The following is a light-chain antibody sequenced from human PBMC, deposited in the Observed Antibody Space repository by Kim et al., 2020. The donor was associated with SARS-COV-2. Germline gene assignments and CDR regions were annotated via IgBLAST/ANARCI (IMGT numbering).Light chain of an antibody. CDR3: QQYDNLPLT. CDR2: DAS. J-gene: IGKJ4*01. V-gene: IGKV1-33*01. Sequence: ASVGDRVTITCQASLDISHYVNWYQQKPGKAPKILIFDASNLEARVPSRFSGSGSGTSFTFTISSLQPDDIATYYCQQYDNLPLTFGGGTKVDIK. CDR1: LDISHY.